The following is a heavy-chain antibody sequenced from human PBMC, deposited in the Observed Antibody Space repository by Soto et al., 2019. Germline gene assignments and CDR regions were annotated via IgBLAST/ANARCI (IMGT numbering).Heavy chain of an antibody. CDR1: GFTFSSYA. CDR3: AKVVSLWSGYYGSDGWFDP. V-gene: IGHV3-23*01. Sequence: PVGSLRLSCAASGFTFSSYAMSWVRQAPGKGLEWVSAISGSGGSTYYADSVKGRFTISRDNSKNTLYLQMNSLRAEDTAVYYCAKVVSLWSGYYGSDGWFDPWGQGTLVTVSS. J-gene: IGHJ5*02. CDR2: ISGSGGST. D-gene: IGHD3-3*01.